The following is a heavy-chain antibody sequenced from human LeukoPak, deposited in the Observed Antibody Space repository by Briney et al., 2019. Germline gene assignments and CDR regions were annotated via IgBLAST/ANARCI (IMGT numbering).Heavy chain of an antibody. V-gene: IGHV3-23*01. CDR3: AKGEGPFDY. J-gene: IGHJ4*02. Sequence: PGGSLRLSCAASGFTFSTYTMFWVRQPPGKGLEWVSAISGSGGSTYYADSVKGRFTISRDNSKNTLYLQMNSLRAEDTAVYYCAKGEGPFDYWGQGTLVTVSS. CDR2: ISGSGGST. CDR1: GFTFSTYT.